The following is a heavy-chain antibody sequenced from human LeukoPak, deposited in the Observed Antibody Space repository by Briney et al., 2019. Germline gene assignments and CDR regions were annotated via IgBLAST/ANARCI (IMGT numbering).Heavy chain of an antibody. Sequence: GGSLRLSCAASGFTFSSYAMHWVRQAPGKGLEWVAVISYDGTNKNYADSVKGRFTISRDISKNTLYLQMNSLRAQDTAVYYCARDFVDIVATISFYFDYWGQGTLVTVSS. V-gene: IGHV3-30-3*01. CDR3: ARDFVDIVATISFYFDY. D-gene: IGHD5-12*01. CDR2: ISYDGTNK. CDR1: GFTFSSYA. J-gene: IGHJ4*02.